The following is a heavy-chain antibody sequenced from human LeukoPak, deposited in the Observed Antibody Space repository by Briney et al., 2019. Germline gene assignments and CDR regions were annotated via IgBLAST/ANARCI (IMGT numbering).Heavy chain of an antibody. D-gene: IGHD2-2*01. J-gene: IGHJ5*02. Sequence: PSETLSLTXAVSGYSISSGYYWGWIREPPGKGLERIGSIYHSGSTYYNPSLKSRVTISVDTSKNQFSLKLSSVTAADTAVYYCARIGSTSCYFPRCNWFDPWGQGTLVTVSS. CDR2: IYHSGST. CDR1: GYSISSGYY. CDR3: ARIGSTSCYFPRCNWFDP. V-gene: IGHV4-38-2*01.